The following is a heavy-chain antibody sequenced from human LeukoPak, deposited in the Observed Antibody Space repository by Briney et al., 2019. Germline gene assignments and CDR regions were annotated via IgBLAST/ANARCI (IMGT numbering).Heavy chain of an antibody. CDR3: ATRTGGATYYYYGVDV. CDR1: GFTFSAYG. V-gene: IGHV3-33*01. D-gene: IGHD7-27*01. CDR2: IWYDGNDK. J-gene: IGHJ6*02. Sequence: PGRSLRLSCAASGFTFSAYGMHWVRQAPGMGLEWVATIWYDGNDKTYADSVKGRFIISRDNSKNTLYLQMNSLRVEDTAVYYCATRTGGATYYYYGVDVWGQGTTVAVSS.